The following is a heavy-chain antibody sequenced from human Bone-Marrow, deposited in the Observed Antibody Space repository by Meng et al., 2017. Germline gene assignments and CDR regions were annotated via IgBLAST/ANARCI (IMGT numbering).Heavy chain of an antibody. CDR3: ARHEFGLPTAAFDH. Sequence: QVQLQESGPGLVNPSGTLSRTCAVSGDSIISNYWWNWVRQTPGKGLEWIGEIYHTGRTDYNPFLKSRVTISVDTSKNQFSLTLTSVTAADTAVYYCARHEFGLPTAAFDHWGQGTLVTVSS. CDR1: GDSIISNYW. J-gene: IGHJ4*02. CDR2: IYHTGRT. V-gene: IGHV4-4*02. D-gene: IGHD2-2*01.